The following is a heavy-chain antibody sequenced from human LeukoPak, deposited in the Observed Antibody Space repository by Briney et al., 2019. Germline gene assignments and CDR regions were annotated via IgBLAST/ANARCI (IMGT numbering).Heavy chain of an antibody. CDR2: IYYSGST. V-gene: IGHV4-38-2*02. CDR1: GYSISRGYY. D-gene: IGHD6-19*01. CDR3: ARDRGAVTPLYYMDV. Sequence: PSETLSLTCGVSGYSISRGYYWAWIRQPPGKGLEWIGTIYYSGSTYYNPSLKSRVTISVDTTKNQLSLKLSSVTAADTAVYYCARDRGAVTPLYYMDVWGKGTTVTVSS. J-gene: IGHJ6*03.